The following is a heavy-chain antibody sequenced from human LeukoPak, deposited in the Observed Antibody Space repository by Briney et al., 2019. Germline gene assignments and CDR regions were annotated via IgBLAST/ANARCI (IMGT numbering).Heavy chain of an antibody. D-gene: IGHD3-22*01. V-gene: IGHV4-39*01. CDR1: GGSISSSSYY. J-gene: IGHJ4*02. CDR2: IYYSGST. CDR3: AGQSWNYYDSSGYYQGFYFDY. Sequence: SETLSLTCTVSGGSISSSSYYWGWIRQPPGKGLEWIGSIYYSGSTYYNPSLKSRVTISVDTSKNQFSLKLSSVTAADTAVYYCAGQSWNYYDSSGYYQGFYFDYWGQGTLVTVSS.